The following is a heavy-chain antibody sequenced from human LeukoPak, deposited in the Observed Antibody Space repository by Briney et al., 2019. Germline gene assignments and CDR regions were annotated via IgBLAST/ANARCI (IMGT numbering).Heavy chain of an antibody. CDR3: ATSDSGSYIDAFDI. CDR1: GFTFSSYS. CDR2: ISSSSSYI. V-gene: IGHV3-21*01. D-gene: IGHD1-26*01. J-gene: IGHJ3*02. Sequence: GGSLRLSCAASGFTFSSYSMNWVRQAPGKGLEWVSSISSSSSYIYYADSVKGRFTISRDNAKNSLYLQMNSLRAEDTAVYYCATSDSGSYIDAFDIWGQGTMVTVSS.